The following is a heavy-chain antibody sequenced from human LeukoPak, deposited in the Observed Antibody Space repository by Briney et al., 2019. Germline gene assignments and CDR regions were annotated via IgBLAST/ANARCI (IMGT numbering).Heavy chain of an antibody. D-gene: IGHD2-21*02. J-gene: IGHJ4*02. CDR1: GYTLTELS. V-gene: IGHV1-24*01. CDR2: FDPEDGET. Sequence: GASVKVSCKVSGYTLTELSMHWVRQAPGKGLEWMGGFDPEDGETIYAQKFQGRVTMTEDTSTDTAYMELSSLRSEDTAVYYCARAFCVGDCFVLHIYFDSWGQGTLVTVSS. CDR3: ARAFCVGDCFVLHIYFDS.